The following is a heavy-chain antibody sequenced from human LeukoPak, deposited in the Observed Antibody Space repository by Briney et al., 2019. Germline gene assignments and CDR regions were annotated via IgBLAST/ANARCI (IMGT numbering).Heavy chain of an antibody. D-gene: IGHD4-23*01. Sequence: GGSLRLSCTASGFTFSNYWMSWVRQAPGKGLEWVANIKQDGSEKYYVDSVKGRFTISRDNAKTSLYLQMNSLRAEDTAVYYCARASLGRRWDADYWGQGTLVTVSS. J-gene: IGHJ4*02. CDR1: GFTFSNYW. V-gene: IGHV3-7*03. CDR3: ARASLGRRWDADY. CDR2: IKQDGSEK.